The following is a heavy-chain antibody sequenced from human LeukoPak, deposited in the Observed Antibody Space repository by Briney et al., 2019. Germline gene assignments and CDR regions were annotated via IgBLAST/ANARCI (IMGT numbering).Heavy chain of an antibody. Sequence: PGGSLRLSCEASGFTFSSYAMTWVRQAPGKGLEWVSAIVSGSGRTVYYADSVKGRFTISRDNAKNSLYLQMNSLRVEDTAVYYCARQMMIFGVLTDYYYYGMDVWGQGTTVTVSS. CDR1: GFTFSSYA. D-gene: IGHD3-3*01. CDR3: ARQMMIFGVLTDYYYYGMDV. CDR2: IVSGSGRTV. V-gene: IGHV3-21*04. J-gene: IGHJ6*02.